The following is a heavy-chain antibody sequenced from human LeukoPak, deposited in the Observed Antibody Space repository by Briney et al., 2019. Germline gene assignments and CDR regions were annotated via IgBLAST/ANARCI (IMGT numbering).Heavy chain of an antibody. CDR3: ARERGSYYYFDY. D-gene: IGHD1-26*01. V-gene: IGHV4-30-4*08. CDR2: VYYTGST. Sequence: SQTLSLTCTVSGDSISSVDYYWGWIRQSPGKGLEWIGYVYYTGSTYYNPSLKSRLTISVDTSKNQFPLRLHSVTAADTAVYYCARERGSYYYFDYWGQGTLVTVSS. J-gene: IGHJ4*02. CDR1: GDSISSVDYY.